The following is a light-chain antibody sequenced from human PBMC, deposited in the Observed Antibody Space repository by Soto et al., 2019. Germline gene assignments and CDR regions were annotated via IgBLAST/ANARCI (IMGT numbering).Light chain of an antibody. CDR2: EVF. J-gene: IGLJ2*01. Sequence: QSALTQPASVSGSPGQAITISCTGTSSDIGAYDYVSWYQQHPGKAPKLMIYEVFRRHSGISDRFSGSKSGNTASLTISGLQAEDEADYYCCLYTTTSTFVFGGGTKLTVL. CDR3: CLYTTTSTFV. V-gene: IGLV2-14*03. CDR1: SSDIGAYDY.